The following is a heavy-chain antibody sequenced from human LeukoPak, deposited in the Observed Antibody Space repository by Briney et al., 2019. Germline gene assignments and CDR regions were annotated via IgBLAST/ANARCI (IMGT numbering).Heavy chain of an antibody. CDR3: FCGSRFVYHFDY. CDR2: ISKSSFDI. J-gene: IGHJ4*02. V-gene: IGHV3-21*01. D-gene: IGHD6-13*01. Sequence: PGGSLRLFCGASGFTFSNYSMNWVRQAPGKGLEWVSSISKSSFDIYYADSVKGRFTISRDNAKKSLYLQLNSLTAEDTAVYYCFCGSRFVYHFDYWGQGALVTVSS. CDR1: GFTFSNYS.